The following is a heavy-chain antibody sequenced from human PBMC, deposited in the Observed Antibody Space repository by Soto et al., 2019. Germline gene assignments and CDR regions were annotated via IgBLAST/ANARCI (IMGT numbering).Heavy chain of an antibody. CDR3: TTGFVTSSGWYAEYFQH. J-gene: IGHJ1*01. Sequence: EVQLVESGGGLVKPGGSLRLSCPASGFTFSNAWMSWVRQAPGKGLEWVGRIKSKTDGGTTDYAAPVKGRFTISRDDSKNTLYLQMNSLKTEDTAVYYCTTGFVTSSGWYAEYFQHWGQGTLVTVSS. CDR1: GFTFSNAW. CDR2: IKSKTDGGTT. V-gene: IGHV3-15*01. D-gene: IGHD6-19*01.